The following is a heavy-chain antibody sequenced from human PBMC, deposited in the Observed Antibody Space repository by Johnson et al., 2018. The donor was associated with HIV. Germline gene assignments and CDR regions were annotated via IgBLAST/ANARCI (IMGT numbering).Heavy chain of an antibody. CDR3: ARAWVNYYDSPDAFDI. CDR1: GFTFSDHY. Sequence: VQLVESGGGLVQSGGSLRLSCAASGFTFSDHYMDWVRQAPGKGLEWVGRTRNKIDGGTIDYAAPVKGRFSISRDNSKNTLYLQMNSLRAEDTAVYYCARAWVNYYDSPDAFDIWGQGTMVTVSS. V-gene: IGHV3-72*01. CDR2: TRNKIDGGTI. J-gene: IGHJ3*02. D-gene: IGHD3-22*01.